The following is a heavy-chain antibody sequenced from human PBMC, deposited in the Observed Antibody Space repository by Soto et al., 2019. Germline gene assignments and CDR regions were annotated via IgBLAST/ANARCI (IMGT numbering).Heavy chain of an antibody. CDR1: GGSISSSNW. Sequence: QVQLQESGPGLVKPSGTLSLTCAVSGGSISSSNWWSWVRQPPGKGLEWIGEIYHSGSTNYNPSLKSRVTISVDKSQNQFSLKLSSVTAADTAVDYCARREWIAEQIGGVWYFDLWGRGTLVTVSS. CDR3: ARREWIAEQIGGVWYFDL. V-gene: IGHV4-4*02. D-gene: IGHD3-3*01. CDR2: IYHSGST. J-gene: IGHJ2*01.